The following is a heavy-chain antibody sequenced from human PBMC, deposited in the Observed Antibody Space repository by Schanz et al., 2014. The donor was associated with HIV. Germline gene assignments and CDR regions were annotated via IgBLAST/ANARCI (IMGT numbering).Heavy chain of an antibody. CDR1: GFTFSNYA. D-gene: IGHD4-4*01. Sequence: VQLVESGGGLVKPGGSLRVSCAASGFTFSNYAMSWVRQAPGKGLEWVSYISSSGSTIYYADSVKGRFTISRDNAKNSLYLQMNSLRPEDTALYYCAKDIQDYSNSFDLWGQGTLVTVSA. J-gene: IGHJ4*02. CDR3: AKDIQDYSNSFDL. CDR2: ISSSGSTI. V-gene: IGHV3-11*01.